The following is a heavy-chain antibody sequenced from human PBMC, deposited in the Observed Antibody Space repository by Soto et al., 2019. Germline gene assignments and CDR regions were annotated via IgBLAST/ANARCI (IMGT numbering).Heavy chain of an antibody. CDR3: ARGRTVRNYADDSSDYFYFFDY. J-gene: IGHJ4*02. CDR2: VYYTGST. Sequence: SETLSLTCTVSGDSISTFYWGWMRQSPGKELEWIGYVYYTGSTNYNPSLKSRVTISVDRSKNQFSLKLTSANAAVTAVYYCARGRTVRNYADDSSDYFYFFDYWGQGTQVTVPS. V-gene: IGHV4-59*01. CDR1: GDSISTFY. D-gene: IGHD3-22*01.